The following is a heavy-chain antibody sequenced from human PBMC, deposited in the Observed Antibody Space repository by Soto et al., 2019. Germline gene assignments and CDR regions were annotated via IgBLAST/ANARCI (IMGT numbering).Heavy chain of an antibody. J-gene: IGHJ4*02. CDR1: GYTFTSYA. CDR3: ARGNYGDYRFDY. Sequence: ASVKVSCKASGYTFTSYAMHWVRQAPGQRLEWMGWINAGNGNTKYSQKFQGRVTITRDTSASTAYMELSSLRSEDTAVYHCARGNYGDYRFDYWGQGTLVTVSS. D-gene: IGHD4-17*01. CDR2: INAGNGNT. V-gene: IGHV1-3*01.